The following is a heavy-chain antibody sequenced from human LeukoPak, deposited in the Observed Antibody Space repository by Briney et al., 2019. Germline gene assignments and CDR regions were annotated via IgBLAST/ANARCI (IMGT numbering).Heavy chain of an antibody. V-gene: IGHV3-7*01. CDR3: AREFSGSNYGFPFDY. CDR2: IKQDGSEK. J-gene: IGHJ4*02. Sequence: GGSLRLSCAASGFTFSSYWLSWVRKAPGKGLEWVANIKQDGSEKYYVDSVKGRFTISRDNAKNSLYLQMNSLRAEDTAVYYCAREFSGSNYGFPFDYWGQGTLVTVSS. CDR1: GFTFSSYW. D-gene: IGHD1-26*01.